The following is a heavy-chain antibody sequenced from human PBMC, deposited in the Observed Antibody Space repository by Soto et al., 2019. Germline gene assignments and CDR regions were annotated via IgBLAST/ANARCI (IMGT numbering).Heavy chain of an antibody. CDR1: GFTFSDYS. CDR3: ARGRRGYNYAYFDY. D-gene: IGHD5-18*01. Sequence: EVHLVESGGGLVKPGGSLRLSCTAAGFTFSDYSMNWVRQVPGKGLEWVSSISSSSSYIYYADSGRFSISRDNAKNSLYLQMNSLRVEDTAVYYCARGRRGYNYAYFDYWGQGSLVTVSS. CDR2: ISSSSSYI. J-gene: IGHJ4*02. V-gene: IGHV3-21*01.